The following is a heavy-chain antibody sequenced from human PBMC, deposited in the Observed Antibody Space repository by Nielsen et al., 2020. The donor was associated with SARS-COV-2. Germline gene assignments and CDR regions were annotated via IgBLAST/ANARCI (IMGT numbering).Heavy chain of an antibody. Sequence: GGSLRLSCAASGFTFDDYAMHWVRQAPGKGLEWVSGISWNSGSIGYADSVKGRVTISRDNAKNSLYLQMNSLRAEDTALYYCAKDGLWFGDPGDYYGMDVWGQGTTVTVSS. D-gene: IGHD3-10*01. CDR2: ISWNSGSI. CDR3: AKDGLWFGDPGDYYGMDV. J-gene: IGHJ6*02. CDR1: GFTFDDYA. V-gene: IGHV3-9*01.